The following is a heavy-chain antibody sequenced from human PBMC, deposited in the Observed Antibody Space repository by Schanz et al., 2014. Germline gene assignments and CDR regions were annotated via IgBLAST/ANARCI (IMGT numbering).Heavy chain of an antibody. D-gene: IGHD3-10*01. V-gene: IGHV3-23*01. CDR3: AKGRFGELSAFDI. Sequence: EVQLLESGGGLVQPGGSLRLSCAASGFTFSSYAMSWVRQAPGKGLEWVSAISGSGGSTYYADSVKGRFAISRDNSKNTLYLQMTSVRAEDTAVKYCAKGRFGELSAFDIWGQGTMVTVSS. CDR1: GFTFSSYA. CDR2: ISGSGGST. J-gene: IGHJ3*02.